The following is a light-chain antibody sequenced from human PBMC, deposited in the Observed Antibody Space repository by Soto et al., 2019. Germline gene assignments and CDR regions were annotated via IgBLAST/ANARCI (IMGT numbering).Light chain of an antibody. CDR1: SRDVGGYKY. CDR2: EVN. J-gene: IGLJ1*01. Sequence: QSVLTQPASVSGSPGQSITISCTGTSRDVGGYKYVSWYQQHPSKAPKIMIYEVNNRPSGVSNHFSGSKSGNTASLTISGLQAEDEADYYCSSYTSSSTRVFGTGTKVTVL. CDR3: SSYTSSSTRV. V-gene: IGLV2-14*01.